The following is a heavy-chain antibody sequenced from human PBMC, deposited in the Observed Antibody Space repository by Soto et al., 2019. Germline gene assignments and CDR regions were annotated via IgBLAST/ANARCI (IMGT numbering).Heavy chain of an antibody. CDR2: MNYRGTT. Sequence: PSETLSLTCGVSGYSLSSGYYWAWVRQPPGKGLEWIGSMNYRGTTYYNPPLKSRVTISVDTSQNQFSLKLTSLTAADTAVYYCASLLGIKFDYWGQGALVTVSS. D-gene: IGHD3-10*01. CDR1: GYSLSSGYY. J-gene: IGHJ4*02. CDR3: ASLLGIKFDY. V-gene: IGHV4-38-2*01.